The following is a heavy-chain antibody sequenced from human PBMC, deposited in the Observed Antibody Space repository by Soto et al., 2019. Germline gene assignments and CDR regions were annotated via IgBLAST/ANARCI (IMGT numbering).Heavy chain of an antibody. D-gene: IGHD6-19*01. Sequence: QITVRESGPTLVNPTQPLTLTCTFSGFSLTSSAVGVGWIRQPPGKAPEWLALLYWDDDNQYSPSLRNRLTLTKDTSKNQVVLTMTNMAPVDTATYYCAHGSGWLFDYWGQGTLVTVSS. J-gene: IGHJ4*02. CDR2: LYWDDDN. V-gene: IGHV2-5*02. CDR3: AHGSGWLFDY. CDR1: GFSLTSSAVG.